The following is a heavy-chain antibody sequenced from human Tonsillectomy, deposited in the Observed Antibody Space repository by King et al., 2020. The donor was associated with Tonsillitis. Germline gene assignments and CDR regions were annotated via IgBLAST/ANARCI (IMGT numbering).Heavy chain of an antibody. D-gene: IGHD3-3*01. V-gene: IGHV3-23*04. J-gene: IGHJ4*02. CDR3: AKGGGVYDFWSGYPPRSFVY. Sequence: VQLVESGGGLVQPGGSLRLSCAASGFTFSSYAMSWVRQAPGKGLEWVSAISGSGGSTYYADSVKGRFTISRDNSKNTLYLQMNSLRAEDTAVYYCAKGGGVYDFWSGYPPRSFVYWGQGTLVTVSS. CDR2: ISGSGGST. CDR1: GFTFSSYA.